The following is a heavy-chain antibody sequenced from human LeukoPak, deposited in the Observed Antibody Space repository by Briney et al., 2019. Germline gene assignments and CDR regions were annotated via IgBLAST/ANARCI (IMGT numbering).Heavy chain of an antibody. D-gene: IGHD2-2*01. V-gene: IGHV1-8*01. Sequence: ASVKVSCKASGYTFTSYDINWVRQATGQGLEWMGWVNPNSGNTGYAQKFQGRVTMTRNTSISTAYMELSSLRSEDTAVYYCARAVRVVVPAVYYYYYMDVWGKGTTVTVSS. CDR3: ARAVRVVVPAVYYYYYMDV. CDR1: GYTFTSYD. J-gene: IGHJ6*03. CDR2: VNPNSGNT.